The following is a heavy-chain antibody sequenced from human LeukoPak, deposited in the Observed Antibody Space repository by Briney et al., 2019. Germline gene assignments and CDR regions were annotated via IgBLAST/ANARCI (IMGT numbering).Heavy chain of an antibody. CDR3: ARGIVGERVDYYYMDV. CDR1: GGSFSGYY. CDR2: INHSGST. V-gene: IGHV4-34*01. J-gene: IGHJ6*03. D-gene: IGHD1-26*01. Sequence: PSETLSLTCAVYGGSFSGYYWSWIRQPPGKGLEWIGEINHSGSTNYNPSLKSRVTISVDTSKNQFSLKLSSVTAADTAVYYCARGIVGERVDYYYMDVWGKGTTVTVSS.